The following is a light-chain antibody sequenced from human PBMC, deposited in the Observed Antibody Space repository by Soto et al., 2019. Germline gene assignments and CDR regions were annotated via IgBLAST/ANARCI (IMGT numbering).Light chain of an antibody. J-gene: IGKJ1*01. Sequence: EIVLTQSPGTLSLSPGERVTLSCRASQSVTNNYVAWYQQKPGQAPRLLIHDASSRATGIPDRFSGGGSGTDFTLTISRLEPEDFAVYFCQQTAHSPLTFGQGTRVDIK. CDR1: QSVTNNY. V-gene: IGKV3-20*01. CDR2: DAS. CDR3: QQTAHSPLT.